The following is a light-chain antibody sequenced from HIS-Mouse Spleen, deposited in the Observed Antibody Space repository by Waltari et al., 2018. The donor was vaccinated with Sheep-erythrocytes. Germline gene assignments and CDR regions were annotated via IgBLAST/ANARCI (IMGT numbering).Light chain of an antibody. CDR2: AAS. CDR1: QDISNY. J-gene: IGKJ2*01. Sequence: IQMTQSPSSLSASVGDRVTITCQARQDISNYLNLYQQQPGKAPKLLIYAASSLQSGVPSRFSGSGSGTDFTLTISSLQPEDFATYYCLQDYNYPYTFGQGTKLEIK. V-gene: IGKV1-6*01. CDR3: LQDYNYPYT.